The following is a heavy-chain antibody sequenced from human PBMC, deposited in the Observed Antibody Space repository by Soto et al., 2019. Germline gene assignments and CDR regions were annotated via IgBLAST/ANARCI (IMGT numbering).Heavy chain of an antibody. CDR1: GYSFTNYY. J-gene: IGHJ4*02. Sequence: QMQLVQSGAEVKKPGASVKVSCKASGYSFTNYYMHWVRQAPGQGLEWMGIINPSGGTTRSARKFQGRITMTCDTSTSTVYSEVSSLSSEDTAVYYCARDGATMGSYYLDYWGQGTLVTVSS. V-gene: IGHV1-46*01. CDR2: INPSGGTT. CDR3: ARDGATMGSYYLDY. D-gene: IGHD5-12*01.